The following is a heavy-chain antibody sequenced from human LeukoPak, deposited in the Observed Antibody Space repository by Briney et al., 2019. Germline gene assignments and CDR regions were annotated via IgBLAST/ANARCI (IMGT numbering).Heavy chain of an antibody. CDR2: ISSGGDRT. CDR3: TREAIATGYAYD. CDR1: GFSFSSYA. D-gene: IGHD3-16*01. Sequence: EGSLRLSCAATGFSFSSYAWSWVRQAPGKGLEWVSAISSGGDRTYYADSVTGRFTISRDNSKNMLFLQMSSLRAEDAAMYYCTREAIATGYAYDWGQGTLVTVFS. J-gene: IGHJ4*02. V-gene: IGHV3-23*01.